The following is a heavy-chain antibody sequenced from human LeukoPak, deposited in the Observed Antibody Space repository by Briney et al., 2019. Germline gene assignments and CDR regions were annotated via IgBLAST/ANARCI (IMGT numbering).Heavy chain of an antibody. CDR2: IHHSGST. Sequence: SQTLSLTCTVSGDSISSGGYYWRWLRQHPGTGLEWIGYIHHSGSTYYNPSLKSRVIISVDTSKNQFSLKLNSVTAADTAVYYCASYGSGSYRFDPWGQGTLVTVSS. CDR1: GDSISSGGYY. CDR3: ASYGSGSYRFDP. D-gene: IGHD3-10*01. V-gene: IGHV4-31*03. J-gene: IGHJ5*02.